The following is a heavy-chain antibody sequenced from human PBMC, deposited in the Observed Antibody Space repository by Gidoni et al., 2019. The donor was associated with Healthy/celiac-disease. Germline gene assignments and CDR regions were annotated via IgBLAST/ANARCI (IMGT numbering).Heavy chain of an antibody. CDR2: ISSSSSYI. V-gene: IGHV3-21*01. D-gene: IGHD3-3*01. CDR3: ALTAYYDFWSGGGMDV. CDR1: GFTFRSYS. J-gene: IGHJ6*02. Sequence: EVQLVESGGGLVKPGGSLRLSCAASGFTFRSYSMNWVRQAPGKGLEWVSSISSSSSYIYYADSVKGRFTISRDNAKNSLYLQMNSLRAEDTAVYYCALTAYYDFWSGGGMDVWGQGTTVTVSS.